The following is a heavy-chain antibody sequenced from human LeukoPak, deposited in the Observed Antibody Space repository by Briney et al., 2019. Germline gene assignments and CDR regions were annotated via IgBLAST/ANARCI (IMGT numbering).Heavy chain of an antibody. J-gene: IGHJ3*02. V-gene: IGHV3-7*01. CDR3: AIDGSYDSFDI. Sequence: DSVKGRFTISRDNAKDSLYLQMNSPRAEDTAVYYCAIDGSYDSFDIWGEGTMVTVSS.